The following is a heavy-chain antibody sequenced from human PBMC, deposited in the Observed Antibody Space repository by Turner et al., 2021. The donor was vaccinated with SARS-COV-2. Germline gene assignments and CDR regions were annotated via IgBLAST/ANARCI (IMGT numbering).Heavy chain of an antibody. Sequence: QVQLVQSGAEVKKPGASVKVTCKVSGYTLIELSIHWVRQAPGKGLEWMGGFDPEDGETIYEQKFQGRVTMTEDTSTDTAYMELSSLRSEDTAVYYCATAPANYYDSSGSKGFYYYYYGMDVWGQGTTVTVSS. D-gene: IGHD3-22*01. CDR1: GYTLIELS. CDR2: FDPEDGET. CDR3: ATAPANYYDSSGSKGFYYYYYGMDV. J-gene: IGHJ6*02. V-gene: IGHV1-24*01.